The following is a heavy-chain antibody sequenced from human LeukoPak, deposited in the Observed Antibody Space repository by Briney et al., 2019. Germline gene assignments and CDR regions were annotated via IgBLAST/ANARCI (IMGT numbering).Heavy chain of an antibody. V-gene: IGHV1-69*04. CDR1: GGTFSSYA. CDR2: IIPILGIA. D-gene: IGHD2-21*02. J-gene: IGHJ4*02. CDR3: ARRGAYCGGDCYSDY. Sequence: GASVKVSCKASGGTFSSYAISWVRQAPGQGLEWMGRIIPILGIANYAQKFQGRVTITADKSTSTAYMELSSLRSEDTAVYYCARRGAYCGGDCYSDYWGQGTLVTVSS.